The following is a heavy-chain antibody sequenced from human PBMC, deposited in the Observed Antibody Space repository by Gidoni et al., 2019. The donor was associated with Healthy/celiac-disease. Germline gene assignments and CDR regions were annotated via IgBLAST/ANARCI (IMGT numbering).Heavy chain of an antibody. J-gene: IGHJ4*02. CDR1: GGTCSSYT. CDR3: ARGITVTTGYFDY. V-gene: IGHV1-69*02. Sequence: QVQLVQSGAEVKKPGSSVKVSGKASGGTCSSYTISWVRQAPGQGLEWMGRIIPILGIANYAQKFQGRVTITADNSTRTAYMELSSLISEDTAVYYCARGITVTTGYFDYWGQGTLVTVSS. D-gene: IGHD4-17*01. CDR2: IIPILGIA.